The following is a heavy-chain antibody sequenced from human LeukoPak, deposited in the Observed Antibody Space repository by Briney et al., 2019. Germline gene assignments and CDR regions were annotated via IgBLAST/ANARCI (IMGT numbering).Heavy chain of an antibody. CDR2: ICYSATT. Sequence: SETLSLTCAVSGGSISSGGYSWSWIRQPPGKGLEWIAYICYSATTNYNPSLQGRVTISGDTSKNQFSLKLNSVTAADTAVYYCASPRGGAFDIWGQGTMVTVSS. D-gene: IGHD3-10*01. CDR1: GGSISSGGYS. CDR3: ASPRGGAFDI. J-gene: IGHJ3*02. V-gene: IGHV4-61*08.